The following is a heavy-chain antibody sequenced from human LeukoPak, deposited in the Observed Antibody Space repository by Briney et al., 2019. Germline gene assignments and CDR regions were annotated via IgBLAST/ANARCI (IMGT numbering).Heavy chain of an antibody. CDR1: GFTFSSYT. Sequence: PWGSLTLSCAASGFTFSSYTMYWVRQAPGKGLEYVSAISSNGSSTYYANSVKGRFTISRDNSKNTLYLQMGSLRGEDMAVYYCAREVNWRFDYWGQGTLLTVSS. CDR3: AREVNWRFDY. V-gene: IGHV3-64*01. D-gene: IGHD1-1*01. CDR2: ISSNGSST. J-gene: IGHJ4*02.